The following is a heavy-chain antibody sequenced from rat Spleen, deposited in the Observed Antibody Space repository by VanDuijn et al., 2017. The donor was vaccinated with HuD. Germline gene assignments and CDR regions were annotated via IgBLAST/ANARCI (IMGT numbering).Heavy chain of an antibody. Sequence: QVQLKESGPGLVQPSQTLSLTCTVSGFSLSSYGVIWVRQPPGKGLEWMGRIQNGGNTDYNSALKSRLSISRDTSKSQVFLKMNSVQTEDTAMYFCARYGGYYYVMDAWGQGASVTVSS. CDR1: GFSLSSYG. CDR2: IQNGGNT. V-gene: IGHV2-1*01. D-gene: IGHD1-11*01. J-gene: IGHJ4*01. CDR3: ARYGGYYYVMDA.